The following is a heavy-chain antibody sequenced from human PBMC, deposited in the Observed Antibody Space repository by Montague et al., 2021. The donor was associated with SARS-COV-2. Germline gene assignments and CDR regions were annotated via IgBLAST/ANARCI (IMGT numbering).Heavy chain of an antibody. V-gene: IGHV3-11*01. D-gene: IGHD3-22*01. CDR1: GFALSDYY. CDR2: ISHSSNTI. CDR3: ARPPTFYYESSGYYSN. Sequence: SLRLSCAASGFALSDYYMAWIRQAPGKGLEWLAYISHSSNTIAYADSVKGRFTISRDNANNSVHLHMTNLRVEDTAVYYCARPPTFYYESSGYYSNWGRGAQVTVTS. J-gene: IGHJ4*02.